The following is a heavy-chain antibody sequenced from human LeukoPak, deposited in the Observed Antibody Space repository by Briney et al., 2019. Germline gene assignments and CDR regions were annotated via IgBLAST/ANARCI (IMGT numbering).Heavy chain of an antibody. J-gene: IGHJ4*02. CDR2: FDPEEGET. CDR3: ATLYFDSRGAFDY. V-gene: IGHV1-24*01. Sequence: ASVKVSCKASGYTLTDLSMHWVRQAPGKGLEWMGGFDPEEGETIHAQKFRGRVTMTEDTSTDTAYMELRSLRSEDTAVYYCATLYFDSRGAFDYWGQGTLVTVSS. CDR1: GYTLTDLS. D-gene: IGHD3-16*01.